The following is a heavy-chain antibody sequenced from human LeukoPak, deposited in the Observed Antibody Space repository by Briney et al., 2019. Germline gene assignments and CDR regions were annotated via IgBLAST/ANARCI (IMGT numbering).Heavy chain of an antibody. V-gene: IGHV4-59*01. CDR3: AENHADGYNYLGY. CDR2: IYSSGST. J-gene: IGHJ4*02. D-gene: IGHD5-24*01. CDR1: GGSMNNYY. Sequence: SETLSLTCIVSGGSMNNYYWSWIRQPPGKGLEWIGYIYSSGSTNYNPSLKSRVTISVDTSKNQFSLRLSSVTAADTAVYYWAENHADGYNYLGYWGQGTLVTVSS.